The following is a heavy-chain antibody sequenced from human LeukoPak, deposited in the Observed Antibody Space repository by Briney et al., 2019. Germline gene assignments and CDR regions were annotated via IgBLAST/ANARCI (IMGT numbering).Heavy chain of an antibody. Sequence: ASVKVSCKASGGTFSSYAISWVRQAPGQGLEWMGGIIPIFGTANYAQKFQGRVTITADKSTSTAYMELSSLRSEDTAVYYCARDYCSGGSCHYHNWFDPWGQGTLVTVSS. CDR2: IIPIFGTA. CDR1: GGTFSSYA. V-gene: IGHV1-69*06. CDR3: ARDYCSGGSCHYHNWFDP. J-gene: IGHJ5*02. D-gene: IGHD2-15*01.